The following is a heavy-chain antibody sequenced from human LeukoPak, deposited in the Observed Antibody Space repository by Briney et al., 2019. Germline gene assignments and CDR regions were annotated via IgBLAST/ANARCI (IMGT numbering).Heavy chain of an antibody. Sequence: SETLSLTCSASGDSISSYFWSWIRQPPGKGLEWIGYFYYSGITNYNPSLKSRVTISVDTSKNQFSLKLSSVTAADTAVYYCARGDSVDTAMVTHFDYWGQGTLVTVSS. D-gene: IGHD5-18*01. CDR2: FYYSGIT. J-gene: IGHJ4*02. CDR1: GDSISSYF. V-gene: IGHV4-59*08. CDR3: ARGDSVDTAMVTHFDY.